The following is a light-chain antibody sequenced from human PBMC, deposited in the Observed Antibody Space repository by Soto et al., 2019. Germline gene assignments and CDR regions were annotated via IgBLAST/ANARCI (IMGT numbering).Light chain of an antibody. CDR1: SSNIGAPYD. J-gene: IGLJ3*02. CDR2: GNS. Sequence: QAVVTQPPSVSGAPGQRVTISCTGNSSNIGAPYDVHWYQQLPGTAPKLLIYGNSNRPAGVPDRFSASKSGTSASLAITGLKAEDEADYYCQSYDISLTDYCVFGGGTKVTVL. V-gene: IGLV1-40*01. CDR3: QSYDISLTDYCV.